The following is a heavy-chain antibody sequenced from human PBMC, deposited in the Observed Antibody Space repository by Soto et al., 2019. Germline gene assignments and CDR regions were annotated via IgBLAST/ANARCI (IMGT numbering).Heavy chain of an antibody. Sequence: EVQLLESGGGLVQPGGSLRLSCAASGFTFSSYAMSWVRQAPGKGLERVSVISGSGGSTYYADSVKGRFTISRDNSKNTLYLQMNSLRAEDTAVYYCAKARGLRPNWYFDLWGRGTLVTVSS. J-gene: IGHJ2*01. V-gene: IGHV3-23*01. CDR3: AKARGLRPNWYFDL. D-gene: IGHD4-17*01. CDR2: ISGSGGST. CDR1: GFTFSSYA.